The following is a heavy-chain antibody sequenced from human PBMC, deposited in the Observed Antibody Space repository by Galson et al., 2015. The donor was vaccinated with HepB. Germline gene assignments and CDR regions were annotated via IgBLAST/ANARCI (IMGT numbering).Heavy chain of an antibody. CDR3: ARRSSVTRWFDP. J-gene: IGHJ5*02. CDR2: ISAYNGNT. Sequence: SVKVSCKASGYTFTSYGISWVRQAPGQGLEWMGWISAYNGNTNYAQKLQGRVTMTTDISTSTAYMELRSLRSDDTAVYYCARRSSVTRWFDPWGQGTLVTVSS. V-gene: IGHV1-18*01. D-gene: IGHD4-17*01. CDR1: GYTFTSYG.